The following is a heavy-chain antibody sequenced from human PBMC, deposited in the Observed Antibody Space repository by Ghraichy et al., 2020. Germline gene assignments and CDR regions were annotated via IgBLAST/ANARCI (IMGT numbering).Heavy chain of an antibody. V-gene: IGHV3-53*04. CDR1: GITVSSNY. Sequence: SCAASGITVSSNYMSWVRQAPGKGLEWVSVMYKGGTTFHADSVKGRFTLSRHNSQNTLYLEMDSLRAEDTAIYYCASGSSIYYFDYWGQGTLVTVSS. D-gene: IGHD6-25*01. CDR2: MYKGGTT. J-gene: IGHJ4*02. CDR3: ASGSSIYYFDY.